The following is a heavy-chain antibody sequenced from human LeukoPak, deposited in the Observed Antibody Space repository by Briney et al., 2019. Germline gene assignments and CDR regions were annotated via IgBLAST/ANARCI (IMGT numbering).Heavy chain of an antibody. CDR2: ISSSGSTI. CDR3: ARKEGYYYNQDAFDI. D-gene: IGHD3-22*01. V-gene: IGHV3-48*03. J-gene: IGHJ3*02. Sequence: GGSLRLSCAASGFTLSSYEMNWVRQAPGKGLEWVSYISSSGSTIYYADSVKGRFTISRDNAKNSLYLQMNSLRAEDTAVYYCARKEGYYYNQDAFDIWGQGTMVTVSS. CDR1: GFTLSSYE.